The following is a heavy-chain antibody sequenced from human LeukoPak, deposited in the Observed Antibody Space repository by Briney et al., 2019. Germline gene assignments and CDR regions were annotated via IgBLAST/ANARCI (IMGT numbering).Heavy chain of an antibody. J-gene: IGHJ4*02. CDR1: GFTFSSYW. CDR3: ARAFPPDY. Sequence: GGSLRLSCAASGFTFSSYWMHWVRQAPGKGPVWVSRINSDGSSTSYADSVKGRFTISRDNAKNTLYLQMNSLRAEDTAVYYCARAFPPDYWGQGTLVTVSS. V-gene: IGHV3-74*01. CDR2: INSDGSST. D-gene: IGHD2/OR15-2a*01.